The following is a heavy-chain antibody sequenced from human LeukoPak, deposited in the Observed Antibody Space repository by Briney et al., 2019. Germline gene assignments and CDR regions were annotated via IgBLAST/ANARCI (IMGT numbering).Heavy chain of an antibody. CDR2: INHSGST. CDR1: GGSFSGYY. V-gene: IGHV4-34*01. CDR3: ARKIPRVIDY. J-gene: IGHJ4*02. Sequence: SETLSLTCAVYGGSFSGYYWSWIRQPPGKGLEWIGEINHSGSTNYNPSLKSRVTIPVDTSKNQFSLKLSSVTAADTAVYYCARKIPRVIDYWGQGTLVTVSS. D-gene: IGHD2-2*02.